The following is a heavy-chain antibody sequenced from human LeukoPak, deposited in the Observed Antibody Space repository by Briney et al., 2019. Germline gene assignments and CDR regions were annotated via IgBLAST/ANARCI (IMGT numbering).Heavy chain of an antibody. D-gene: IGHD2-15*01. CDR2: IVVGSGNT. J-gene: IGHJ5*02. Sequence: ASVTVSCTASGFTFTSSAVQWVRQARGQRLEWIGWIVVGSGNTNYAQKFQERVTITRDMSTSTAYMELSSLRSEDTAVYYCAADFPDDPEGGSALGLDPWGQGTLVTVSS. V-gene: IGHV1-58*01. CDR1: GFTFTSSA. CDR3: AADFPDDPEGGSALGLDP.